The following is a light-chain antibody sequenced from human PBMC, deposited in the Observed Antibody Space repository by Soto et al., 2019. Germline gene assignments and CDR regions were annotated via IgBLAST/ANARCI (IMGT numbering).Light chain of an antibody. CDR3: QHYVNWPLA. CDR2: DTS. Sequence: EVVVTQSPATLSVSPGERATLSCRASRGIGSTLAWYQQKPGQTPRLLIYDTSTRATGVPGRFIGSRSGTEFTLTITSLQSEDFAIYYCQHYVNWPLALGGGTKVDIK. CDR1: RGIGST. J-gene: IGKJ4*01. V-gene: IGKV3-15*01.